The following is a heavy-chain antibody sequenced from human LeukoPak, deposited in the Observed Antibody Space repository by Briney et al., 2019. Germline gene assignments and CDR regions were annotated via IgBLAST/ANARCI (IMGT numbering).Heavy chain of an antibody. D-gene: IGHD3-3*01. CDR3: AKEGTYYDFWSGYSNWFDP. CDR1: GFTFSSYG. CDR2: IWYDGSNK. V-gene: IGHV3-33*06. J-gene: IGHJ5*02. Sequence: GGSLRLSCAASGFTFSSYGMHWVRQAPGKGLEWVAVIWYDGSNKYYADSVKGRFTISRDNSKNTLYPQMNSLRAEDTAVYYCAKEGTYYDFWSGYSNWFDPWGQGTLVTVSS.